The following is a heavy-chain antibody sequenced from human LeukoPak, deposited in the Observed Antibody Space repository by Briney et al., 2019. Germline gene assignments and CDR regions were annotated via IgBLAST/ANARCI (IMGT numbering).Heavy chain of an antibody. CDR1: GGSFIGFH. Sequence: PSETLSLTCAVYGGSFIGFHWNWIRQPPGKGLEWIGDINHSGSTNYNPSLTSRVTISVDPSKNQFSLNLSSVTAADTAVYYCARGKYYYDSSGYDYFDYWGQGTLVTVSS. CDR3: ARGKYYYDSSGYDYFDY. V-gene: IGHV4-34*01. CDR2: INHSGST. D-gene: IGHD3-22*01. J-gene: IGHJ4*02.